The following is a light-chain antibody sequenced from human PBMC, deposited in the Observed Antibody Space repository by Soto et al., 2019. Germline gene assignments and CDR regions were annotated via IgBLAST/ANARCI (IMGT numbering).Light chain of an antibody. J-gene: IGKJ4*01. Sequence: EIVLTQSPATLSLSPGERATLSCRASEGVRNYLIWYQQKPGLPPRLLIYDTSTRATGIPARFSGSGSGTDYTLTSSSLEPEDFGVYYCQQRSSWPLTFGGGTKVEIK. V-gene: IGKV3-11*01. CDR2: DTS. CDR1: EGVRNY. CDR3: QQRSSWPLT.